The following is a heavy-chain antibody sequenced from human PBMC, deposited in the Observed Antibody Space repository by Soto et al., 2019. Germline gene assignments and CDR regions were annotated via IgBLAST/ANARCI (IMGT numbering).Heavy chain of an antibody. J-gene: IGHJ4*02. V-gene: IGHV4-34*01. D-gene: IGHD3-22*01. CDR3: ARGVPXRLVVQGDAPDKYYFDS. Sequence: SETLSLTCPVYGGSFSGYYWTWIRQSPGRGLEWIGEINQSGTTNYNPSLRSRYTISVDTSKNQFSLKLSSMTAADTAVYYCARGVPXRLVVQGDAPDKYYFDSWGQGTLVTVSS. CDR1: GGSFSGYY. CDR2: INQSGTT.